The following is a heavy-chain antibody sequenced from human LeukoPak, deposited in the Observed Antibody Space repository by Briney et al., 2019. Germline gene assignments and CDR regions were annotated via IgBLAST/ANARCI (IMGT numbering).Heavy chain of an antibody. Sequence: PSETLSLTCTVSGGSISSGGYYWSWIRPHAGKGLEWTGYIYYSGSTYYNPSLESRVTISVDTSKNQFSLKLSSVTAADTAVYYCARHSSGHEAFDYWGQGTLVTVSS. D-gene: IGHD3-22*01. CDR2: IYYSGST. J-gene: IGHJ4*02. CDR1: GGSISSGGYY. V-gene: IGHV4-31*03. CDR3: ARHSSGHEAFDY.